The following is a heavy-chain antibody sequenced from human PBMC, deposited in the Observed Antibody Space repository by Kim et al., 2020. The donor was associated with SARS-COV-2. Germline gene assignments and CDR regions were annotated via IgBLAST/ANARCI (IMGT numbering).Heavy chain of an antibody. J-gene: IGHJ3*02. V-gene: IGHV1-3*01. Sequence: KFQGRITITRDTAERTAYMELSSLRSEETAVYYCARDRLLTGSLGDAFDIWGQGTMVTVSS. D-gene: IGHD3-9*01. CDR3: ARDRLLTGSLGDAFDI.